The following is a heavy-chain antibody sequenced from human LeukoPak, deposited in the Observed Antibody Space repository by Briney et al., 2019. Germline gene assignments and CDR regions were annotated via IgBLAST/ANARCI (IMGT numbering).Heavy chain of an antibody. Sequence: GASVKVSCKAFGGTFSSYAISWVRQAPGQGLEWMGGIIPIFGTANYAQKFQGRVTITADESTSTAYMELSSLRSEDTAVYYCAMGHSSSWYYFDYWGQGTLVTVSS. CDR2: IIPIFGTA. CDR1: GGTFSSYA. CDR3: AMGHSSSWYYFDY. D-gene: IGHD6-13*01. V-gene: IGHV1-69*13. J-gene: IGHJ4*02.